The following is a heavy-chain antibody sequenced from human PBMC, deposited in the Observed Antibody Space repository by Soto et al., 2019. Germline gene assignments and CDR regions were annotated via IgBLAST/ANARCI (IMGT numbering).Heavy chain of an antibody. J-gene: IGHJ4*02. Sequence: GGSLRLSCAASGFTFSDYYMSWIRQAPGKGLEWVSYITSDGSPIYYADSVRGRFTISRDSAKNSVSLQMNSLRAEDTAMYYCAGGEMSTISFDYWGQGTLVTVSS. CDR3: AGGEMSTISFDY. V-gene: IGHV3-11*01. CDR2: ITSDGSPI. D-gene: IGHD1-1*01. CDR1: GFTFSDYY.